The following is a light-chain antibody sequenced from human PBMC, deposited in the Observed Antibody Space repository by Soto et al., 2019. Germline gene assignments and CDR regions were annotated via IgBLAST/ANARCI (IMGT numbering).Light chain of an antibody. CDR3: QEYNSYSRGT. CDR1: QSISTW. CDR2: KAS. J-gene: IGKJ1*01. Sequence: DIQMTQSPSTLSASLGDRVTITCRAGQSISTWFAWYQQKPGKAPKLLIYKASSSESGVPSRFSGSGSGTEFTLTINSLQSDDFATYYCQEYNSYSRGTFGQGTKVDIK. V-gene: IGKV1-5*03.